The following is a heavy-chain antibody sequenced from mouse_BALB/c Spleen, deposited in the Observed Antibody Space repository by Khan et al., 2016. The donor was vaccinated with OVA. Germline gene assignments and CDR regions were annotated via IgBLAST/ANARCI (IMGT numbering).Heavy chain of an antibody. CDR2: ISTDNGNT. D-gene: IGHD4-1*01. CDR1: GYTFTHYA. Sequence: VQLQQSGPDVVRPGVSVKISCKGSGYTFTHYAMHWVKQSHAKSLEWIGVISTDNGNTNYNQKFKGKATMTVDKSASTAYMECTRVTAEDSASYYGARLTPYWGQGTLVSVSA. V-gene: IGHV1S137*01. CDR3: ARLTPY. J-gene: IGHJ3*01.